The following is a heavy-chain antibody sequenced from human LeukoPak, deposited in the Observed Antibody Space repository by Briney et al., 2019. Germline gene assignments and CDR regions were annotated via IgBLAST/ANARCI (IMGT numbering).Heavy chain of an antibody. V-gene: IGHV4-39*02. D-gene: IGHD3-22*01. CDR2: IYHSGIT. J-gene: IGHJ4*02. CDR1: GGSISSSRYY. CDR3: ARSLDYYDSSGQNY. Sequence: SETLSLTCTVTGGSISSSRYYWGWIRQPPGKGLEWIESIYHSGITYYNPSLKSRVTISVDTSKNNFSLTLNSVTAADTAVYYCARSLDYYDSSGQNYWGQGILVTVSS.